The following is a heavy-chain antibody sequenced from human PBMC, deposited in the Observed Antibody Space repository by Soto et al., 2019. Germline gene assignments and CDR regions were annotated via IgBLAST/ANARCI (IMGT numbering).Heavy chain of an antibody. D-gene: IGHD5-18*01. Sequence: GGSLRLSCAASGFTFSSYGMHWVRQAPGKGLEWVAVIWYDGSNKYYADSVKGRFTISRDNSKNTLYLQMSSLRAEDTAVYYCVKKRGYSYGYYFDYWGQGTLVTVSS. CDR2: IWYDGSNK. CDR3: VKKRGYSYGYYFDY. J-gene: IGHJ4*02. CDR1: GFTFSSYG. V-gene: IGHV3-30*02.